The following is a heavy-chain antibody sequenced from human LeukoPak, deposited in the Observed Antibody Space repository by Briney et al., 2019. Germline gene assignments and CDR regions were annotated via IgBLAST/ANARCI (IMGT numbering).Heavy chain of an antibody. CDR2: INPNSVGT. J-gene: IGHJ4*02. Sequence: ASVTVSCKTSGYTFTGHYLHWVRQTPGQGLEWMGWINPNSVGTKYAQKFQGRVSMSWDTPVSTAYMELSRLRSDDTAVYFCARDPSSMVRGVIIYYFDFWGQGTPVTVSS. V-gene: IGHV1-2*02. D-gene: IGHD3-10*01. CDR3: ARDPSSMVRGVIIYYFDF. CDR1: GYTFTGHY.